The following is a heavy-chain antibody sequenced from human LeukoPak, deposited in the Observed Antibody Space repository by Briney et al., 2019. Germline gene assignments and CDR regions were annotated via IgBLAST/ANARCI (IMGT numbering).Heavy chain of an antibody. V-gene: IGHV4-39*01. D-gene: IGHD2-15*01. CDR2: IYYSGST. CDR3: ARSVEGYCRGGSCYSYSYYMDV. Sequence: TSETLSLTCTVSGGSISSSSYYWGWIRQPPGKGLEWIGSIYYSGSTYYNPSLKSRVTISVDTSKNQLSLKLSSVTAADTAVYYCARSVEGYCRGGSCYSYSYYMDVWGKGTTVTVSS. CDR1: GGSISSSSYY. J-gene: IGHJ6*03.